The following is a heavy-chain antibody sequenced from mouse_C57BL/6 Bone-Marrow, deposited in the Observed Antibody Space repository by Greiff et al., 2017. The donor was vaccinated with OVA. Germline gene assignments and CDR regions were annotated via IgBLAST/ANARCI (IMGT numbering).Heavy chain of an antibody. CDR3: TRGYSNYYAMDY. Sequence: QVQLQQSGAELVRPGASVTLSCKASGYTFTDYEMHWVKQTPVHGLEWIGAIDPETGGTAYNQKFKGKAILTADKSSSTAYRELRSLTSDDSAVYYCTRGYSNYYAMDYWGQGTSVTVSS. CDR2: IDPETGGT. D-gene: IGHD2-5*01. V-gene: IGHV1-15*01. J-gene: IGHJ4*01. CDR1: GYTFTDYE.